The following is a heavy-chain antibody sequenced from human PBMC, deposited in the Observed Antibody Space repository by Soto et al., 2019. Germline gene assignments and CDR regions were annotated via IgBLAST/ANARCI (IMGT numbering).Heavy chain of an antibody. Sequence: SETLSLTCTVSGGSISSGGYYWSWIRQHPGKGLEWIGYIYYSGSTYYNPSLKSRVTISVDTSKNQFSLKLSSVTAADTAVYYCARVTRGYSYGYQWVDYWGQGTLVTVSS. D-gene: IGHD5-18*01. V-gene: IGHV4-31*03. CDR1: GGSISSGGYY. J-gene: IGHJ4*02. CDR2: IYYSGST. CDR3: ARVTRGYSYGYQWVDY.